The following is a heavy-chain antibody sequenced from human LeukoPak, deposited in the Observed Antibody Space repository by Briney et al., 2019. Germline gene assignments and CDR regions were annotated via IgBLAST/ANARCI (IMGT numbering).Heavy chain of an antibody. CDR1: GGSISSSNW. J-gene: IGHJ4*02. CDR2: IHHAGTS. CDR3: ARDSGATGF. Sequence: SETLSLTCAVSGGSISSSNWWSWVRQPPGKGLEWIGEIHHAGTSNYNPSLKSRVSISVDKSKNQFSLKLSSMTAADTAMYYCARDSGATGFWGQGILVTVSS. V-gene: IGHV4-4*02. D-gene: IGHD3-9*01.